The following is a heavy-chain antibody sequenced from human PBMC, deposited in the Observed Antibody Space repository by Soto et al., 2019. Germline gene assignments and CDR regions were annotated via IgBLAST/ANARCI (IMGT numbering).Heavy chain of an antibody. J-gene: IGHJ6*02. V-gene: IGHV3-48*02. CDR1: GFTFSSYS. Sequence: EVQLVESGGGLVQPGGSLRLSCAASGFTFSSYSMNWVRQAPGKGLEWVSYISSSSSTIYYADSVKGRFTISRDNAKNSLYLQMNNLRDEDTAVYYCASNSLRYYYYGMDVWGQGTTVTFSS. CDR3: ASNSLRYYYYGMDV. CDR2: ISSSSSTI.